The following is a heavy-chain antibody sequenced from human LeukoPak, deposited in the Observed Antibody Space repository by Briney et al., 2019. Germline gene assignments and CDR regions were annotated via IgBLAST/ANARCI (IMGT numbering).Heavy chain of an antibody. Sequence: ASVKVSCKTSGYTFTSYGISWVRQAPGQGLEWMGWISAYNGNTHYAQKLQGRVTMTTDTSTSTVYMELRSLRSDDTAVYYCARGSPPRRNYDSRGYYSYYFDYWGQGTLVTVSS. J-gene: IGHJ4*02. CDR1: GYTFTSYG. CDR3: ARGSPPRRNYDSRGYYSYYFDY. CDR2: ISAYNGNT. D-gene: IGHD3-22*01. V-gene: IGHV1-18*01.